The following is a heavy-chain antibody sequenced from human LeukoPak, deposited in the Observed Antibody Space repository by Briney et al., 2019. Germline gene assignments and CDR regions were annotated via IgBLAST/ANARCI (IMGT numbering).Heavy chain of an antibody. Sequence: SGTLSLTCAVSGGSISSSNWWSWVRQPPGKGLEWIGEIYHSGSTNYNPSLKSRVTISVDKSKNQFSLKLSSVTAADTAVYYSARIVVVPAAYQFFDYWGQGTLVTVSS. CDR2: IYHSGST. CDR1: GGSISSSNW. V-gene: IGHV4-4*02. CDR3: ARIVVVPAAYQFFDY. D-gene: IGHD2-2*01. J-gene: IGHJ4*02.